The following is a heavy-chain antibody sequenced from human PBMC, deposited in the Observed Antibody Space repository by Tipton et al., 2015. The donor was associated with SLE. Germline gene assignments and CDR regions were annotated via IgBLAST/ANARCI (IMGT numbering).Heavy chain of an antibody. D-gene: IGHD4-17*01. CDR2: VYHSGTT. CDR3: ARLPLYGDYDY. J-gene: IGHJ4*02. Sequence: TLSLTCAVSDYSISSGYYWGWIRQSPGKGPEWIGSVYHSGTTSYNPSLKSRVTISIDTSKNQFSLELRSVTAADTAVYYCARLPLYGDYDYWGQGTLVIVSS. CDR1: DYSISSGYY. V-gene: IGHV4-38-2*01.